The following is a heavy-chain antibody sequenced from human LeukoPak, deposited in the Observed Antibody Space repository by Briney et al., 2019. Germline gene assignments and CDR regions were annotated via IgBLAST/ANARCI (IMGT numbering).Heavy chain of an antibody. CDR3: ARARIRWAYDSTPLDY. D-gene: IGHD4-23*01. CDR2: IWYDGSNK. CDR1: GFTPRSSV. J-gene: IGHJ4*02. V-gene: IGHV3-33*01. Sequence: GRSLRLSCAASGFTPRSSVMNWVRQAPGKGRERGAVIWYDGSNKYYADSVKGRFTISRDKSKNTLHLQMNSLRAEDTAVYYCARARIRWAYDSTPLDYWGQGTLVTVSS.